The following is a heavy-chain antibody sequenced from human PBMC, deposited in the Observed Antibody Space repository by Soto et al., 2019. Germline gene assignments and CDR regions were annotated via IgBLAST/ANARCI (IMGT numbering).Heavy chain of an antibody. J-gene: IGHJ4*02. CDR1: GGSFSGDY. Sequence: QVQLQQWGAGLLKPSETLSLTCAVYGGSFSGDYWSRIRQPPGKGLEWIGEINHSGSTNYNPSLKSRVTISVDTSKNQFSLKLSSVTAADTAVYYCAEGTYCSGGSCYQIWGQGTLVTVSS. CDR3: AEGTYCSGGSCYQI. CDR2: INHSGST. V-gene: IGHV4-34*01. D-gene: IGHD2-15*01.